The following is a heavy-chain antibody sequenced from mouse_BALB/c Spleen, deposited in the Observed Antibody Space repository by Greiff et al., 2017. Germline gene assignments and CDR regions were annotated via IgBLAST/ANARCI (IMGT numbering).Heavy chain of an antibody. CDR3: ARDDYDEGAMDY. CDR1: GYSITSGYY. V-gene: IGHV3-6*02. J-gene: IGHJ4*01. Sequence: EVKLMESGPGLVKPSQSLSLTCSVTGYSITSGYYWNWIRQFPGNKLEWMGYISYDGSNNYNPSLKNRISITRDTSKNQFFLKLNSVTTEDTATYYCARDDYDEGAMDYWGQGTSVTVSS. D-gene: IGHD2-4*01. CDR2: ISYDGSN.